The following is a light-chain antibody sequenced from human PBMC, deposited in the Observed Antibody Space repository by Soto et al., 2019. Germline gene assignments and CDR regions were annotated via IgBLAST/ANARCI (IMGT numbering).Light chain of an antibody. V-gene: IGLV2-23*01. CDR1: SSDVGSYNL. CDR2: EGS. CDR3: CSYAGSRTYVV. Sequence: QSVLTQPASVSRSPGQSITISCTGTSSDVGSYNLVSWYQQHPGKAPKLMIYEGSKRPSGVSNRFSGSKSGNTASLTISGLQAEDEADYYCCSYAGSRTYVVFGGGTMLTVL. J-gene: IGLJ2*01.